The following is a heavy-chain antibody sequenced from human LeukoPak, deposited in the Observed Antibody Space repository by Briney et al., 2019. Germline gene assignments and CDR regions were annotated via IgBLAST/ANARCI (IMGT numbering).Heavy chain of an antibody. Sequence: MPSETLSLTCTVSGGSISSGDYYWSWIRQHPGKGLEWIGYIHFTGNAYYNPSLRGRVAISVEMSMNHFSLTLSSVTAADTAVYYCARAFPDSVGYYPLDYWGQGTLVTVSS. CDR1: GGSISSGDYY. J-gene: IGHJ4*02. CDR3: ARAFPDSVGYYPLDY. CDR2: IHFTGNA. D-gene: IGHD3-22*01. V-gene: IGHV4-31*03.